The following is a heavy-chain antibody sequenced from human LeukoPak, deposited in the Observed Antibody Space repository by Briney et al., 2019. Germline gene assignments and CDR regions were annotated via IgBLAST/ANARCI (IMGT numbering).Heavy chain of an antibody. CDR1: GFTFSSYS. V-gene: IGHV3-7*03. J-gene: IGHJ6*02. D-gene: IGHD6-19*01. Sequence: GGSLRLSCAASGFTFSSYSMNWVRRVPGKGLEWLANIKEDGSKKYYVDSVKGRFTISRDNAKNSLYLQMDSLRAEDTAVYYCARDPGRQYSSIADVWGQGTTVTVSS. CDR2: IKEDGSKK. CDR3: ARDPGRQYSSIADV.